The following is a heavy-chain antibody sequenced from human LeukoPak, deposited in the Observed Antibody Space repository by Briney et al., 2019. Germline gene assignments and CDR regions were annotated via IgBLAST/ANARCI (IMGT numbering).Heavy chain of an antibody. J-gene: IGHJ6*02. CDR1: GFTFSNYA. V-gene: IGHV3-23*01. CDR2: ISGNGDIT. Sequence: HAGGSLRLSCAASGFTFSNYAMSWVRQAPGKGLEWVSGISGNGDITYYADSVKGRFTISRDNSKNTLYLQINSLRAEDTAVYYCAKDRSDSSSWYCVDVWGQGTTVTVSS. D-gene: IGHD6-13*01. CDR3: AKDRSDSSSWYCVDV.